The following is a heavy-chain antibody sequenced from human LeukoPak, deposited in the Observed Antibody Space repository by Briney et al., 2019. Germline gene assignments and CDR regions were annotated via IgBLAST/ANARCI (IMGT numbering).Heavy chain of an antibody. J-gene: IGHJ3*02. CDR2: IRSSGSNI. CDR1: GFTCCDYD. D-gene: IGHD3-22*01. CDR3: ARAGKPRSSGYYYVSRCHGCPFDI. Sequence: PGVSLRLLCAASGFTCCDYDMMWMPHAPGEGLVGVSYIRSSGSNIYYAHSVRGRLPIPRDNAKNSLSLQMNSLRAEDTAVYYGARAGKPRSSGYYYVSRCHGCPFDIWGQGTMVTVSS. V-gene: IGHV3-11*01.